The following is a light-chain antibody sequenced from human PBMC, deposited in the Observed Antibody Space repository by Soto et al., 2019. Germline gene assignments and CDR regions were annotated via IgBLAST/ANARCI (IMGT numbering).Light chain of an antibody. CDR1: QTITNNY. J-gene: IGKJ1*01. V-gene: IGKV3-20*01. CDR2: DAS. Sequence: EIVLTQSPGTLSLSPGERATLSCSASQTITNNYLAWYQQKPGQAPRLLIYDASYRATGIPDRFSGRGSGSECTLTLSRLEPEDYAGYLCQQCAHSPRTFGQATRVEI. CDR3: QQCAHSPRT.